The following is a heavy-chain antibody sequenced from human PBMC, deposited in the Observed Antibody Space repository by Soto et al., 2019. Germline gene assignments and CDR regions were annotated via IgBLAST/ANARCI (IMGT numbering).Heavy chain of an antibody. CDR1: GFTFSNYG. J-gene: IGHJ4*02. V-gene: IGHV3-30*03. Sequence: PGGSLRLSCAASGFTFSNYGMHWVRQAPGKGLEWLAVISSDGNNEYYADSVKGRFTISRDNSRNTVYLQMTSLRADDTAVYYCARDLVAKPDYWGQGTLVTVSS. CDR2: ISSDGNNE. D-gene: IGHD2-21*01. CDR3: ARDLVAKPDY.